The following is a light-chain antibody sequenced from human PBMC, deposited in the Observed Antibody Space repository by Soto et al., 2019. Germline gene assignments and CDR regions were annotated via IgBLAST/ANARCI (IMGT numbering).Light chain of an antibody. Sequence: DLQMTQSPSSLSASVGDRVTITCRASQSISTYLNWYQQKPGRAPKLLIYSASSLVSGVPSRFSGSGSRTDFTLTISSLQPEDSATYYCQQSSNSPWTFGQGTGVEIK. CDR3: QQSSNSPWT. CDR2: SAS. V-gene: IGKV1-39*01. J-gene: IGKJ1*01. CDR1: QSISTY.